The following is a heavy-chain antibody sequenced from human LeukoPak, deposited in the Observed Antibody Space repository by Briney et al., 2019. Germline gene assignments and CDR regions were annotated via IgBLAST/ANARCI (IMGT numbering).Heavy chain of an antibody. J-gene: IGHJ6*03. CDR3: ARIEGRYYYYYYYMDV. D-gene: IGHD2-21*01. CDR2: MNPNSGNT. V-gene: IGHV1-8*01. Sequence: ASVKVSCKASGYTFTIYDINWVRQATGQGLEWMGWMNPNSGNTGYAQKFQGRVTMTRNTSISTAYMELSSLRSEDTAVYYCARIEGRYYYYYYYMDVWGKGTTVTVSS. CDR1: GYTFTIYD.